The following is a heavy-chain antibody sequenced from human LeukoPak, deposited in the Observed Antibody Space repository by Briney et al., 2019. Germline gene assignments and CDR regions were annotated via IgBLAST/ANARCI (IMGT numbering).Heavy chain of an antibody. Sequence: GGSLRLSCEASGFTSNGFMFDDFGMSWLRQGPGKGLAWVSGIDWRGANTGYADSVKGRFTISRANGRNFLYLQMNSLRDEDTALYYCARDVAATTVAAGAFDPWGQGTLVIVTS. CDR3: ARDVAATTVAAGAFDP. J-gene: IGHJ5*02. CDR1: GFTSNGFMFDDFG. D-gene: IGHD2-15*01. V-gene: IGHV3-20*04. CDR2: IDWRGANT.